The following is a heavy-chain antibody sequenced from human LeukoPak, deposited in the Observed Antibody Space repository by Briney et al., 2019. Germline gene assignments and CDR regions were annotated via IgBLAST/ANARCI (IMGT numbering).Heavy chain of an antibody. Sequence: ASVKVSCKASGYTFTSYGISWVRQAPGQGLEWMGWISAYNGNTNYAQKLQGRVTMTTAPSTSTAYMELRSLRSDDTAVYYCAREIRGHHSAAHYDSSGYSDYWGQGTLVTVSS. CDR1: GYTFTSYG. D-gene: IGHD3-22*01. CDR3: AREIRGHHSAAHYDSSGYSDY. J-gene: IGHJ4*02. CDR2: ISAYNGNT. V-gene: IGHV1-18*01.